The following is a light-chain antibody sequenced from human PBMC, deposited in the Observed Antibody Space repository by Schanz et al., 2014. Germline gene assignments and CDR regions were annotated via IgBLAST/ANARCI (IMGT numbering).Light chain of an antibody. CDR2: VNSDGGH. CDR3: QTWGTAFRV. V-gene: IGLV4-69*01. J-gene: IGLJ3*02. CDR1: SGHSSYD. Sequence: QLVLTQSPSASASLGASVKLTCTLSSGHSSYDIAWHQQQAGKGPRYLMTVNSDGGHSRGDGISDRFSGSSSGVERYLTISSLQSEDEADYYCQTWGTAFRVFGGGTKVTVL.